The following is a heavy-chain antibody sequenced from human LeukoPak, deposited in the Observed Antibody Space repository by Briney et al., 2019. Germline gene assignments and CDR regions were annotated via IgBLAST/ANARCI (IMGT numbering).Heavy chain of an antibody. V-gene: IGHV1-18*01. CDR2: ISAYNGNT. CDR3: ARAFIPTTTWGY. Sequence: ASVKVSCKTSGYTFTSYGISWVRQAPGQGLEWMGWISAYNGNTNYAQKLQGRVTMTTDTSTSTAYMELRSLRSDDTAVYYCARAFIPTTTWGYWGQGTLVTISS. J-gene: IGHJ4*02. CDR1: GYTFTSYG. D-gene: IGHD3-16*01.